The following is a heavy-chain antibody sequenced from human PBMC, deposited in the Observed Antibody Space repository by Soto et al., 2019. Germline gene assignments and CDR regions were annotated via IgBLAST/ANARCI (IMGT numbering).Heavy chain of an antibody. CDR1: GFSFSNYW. D-gene: IGHD6-25*01. CDR2: INQDGSET. Sequence: HPGGSLRLSCVGSGFSFSNYWMSWVRRAPGKGLEWVATINQDGSETFSVESVEGRFTISRDNAKNSLYLQINSLRDEDTAVYHCARDTYIAAAGPISAYWGQGALVTVSS. V-gene: IGHV3-7*03. J-gene: IGHJ1*01. CDR3: ARDTYIAAAGPISAY.